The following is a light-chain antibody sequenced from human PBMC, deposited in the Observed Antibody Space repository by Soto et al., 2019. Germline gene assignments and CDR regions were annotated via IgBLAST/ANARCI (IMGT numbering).Light chain of an antibody. Sequence: SVLTQLRSVSPYPGQSFTMSCTATSGEIGAYNVVACYQRHPGKAPKLVIDYVDRRPSGVPDRLSGAKSGNAASLTISGLQGEDEADDYCSSYARRFYVFGTGSKVTVL. CDR1: SGEIGAYNV. CDR3: SSYARRFYV. J-gene: IGLJ1*01. CDR2: YVD. V-gene: IGLV2-11*01.